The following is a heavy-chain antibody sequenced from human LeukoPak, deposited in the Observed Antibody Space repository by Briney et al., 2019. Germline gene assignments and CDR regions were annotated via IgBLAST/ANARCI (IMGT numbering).Heavy chain of an antibody. CDR1: GDSISTSSFY. CDR3: ARHRGYTYGLNWFDP. CDR2: ISPSGRT. V-gene: IGHV4-39*01. Sequence: NPSETLSLTCTVSGDSISTSSFYWGWIRQPPGMGLEWIGSISPSGRTYSNPSLTGRFSISVDTSKNQFFLNISSVTVADTAVYCARHRGYTYGLNWFDPWGQGTPVTVSS. J-gene: IGHJ5*02. D-gene: IGHD5-18*01.